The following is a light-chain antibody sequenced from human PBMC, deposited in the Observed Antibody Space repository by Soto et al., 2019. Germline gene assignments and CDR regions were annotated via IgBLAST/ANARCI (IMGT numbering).Light chain of an antibody. CDR2: DVS. V-gene: IGLV2-14*01. CDR3: NSYTTSNTRQIV. Sequence: QSALTQPASVSGSPGQSITISCTGTSSDVGGYNYVSWYQQHPGKAPKFMIYDVSNRPSGVSTRVSGSKSGNTASLTISGLRAEDEADYYCNSYTTSNTRQIVFGTGTKVTVL. J-gene: IGLJ1*01. CDR1: SSDVGGYNY.